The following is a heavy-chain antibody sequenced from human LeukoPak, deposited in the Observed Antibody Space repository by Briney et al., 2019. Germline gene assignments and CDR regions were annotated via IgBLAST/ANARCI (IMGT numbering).Heavy chain of an antibody. Sequence: GGSLRLSCAASGFTFSSYAMSGVRQAPGKGLEWVSVMSGSGNSTFYADSVKGRFTISRDNSKNTLYLQKNSLRVEDTAIYYGAKDQEYSYNAARGFFDYWGQGTLVTVSS. CDR1: GFTFSSYA. J-gene: IGHJ4*02. D-gene: IGHD5-18*01. V-gene: IGHV3-23*01. CDR2: MSGSGNST. CDR3: AKDQEYSYNAARGFFDY.